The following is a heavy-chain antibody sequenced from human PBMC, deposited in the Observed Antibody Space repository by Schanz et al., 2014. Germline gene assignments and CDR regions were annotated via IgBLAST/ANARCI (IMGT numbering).Heavy chain of an antibody. J-gene: IGHJ4*02. Sequence: EVQLVQSGGGLVQPGGPLRLSCAASGFTFSSHWMHWVRQDPGKGLVWVARINSVGSNTDYADSVTGRFTISRDNAKNTVYIQMNSLRAEDTAVYYCARGGPAYYFDDWGQGTLVTVTS. CDR3: ARGGPAYYFDD. CDR1: GFTFSSHW. CDR2: INSVGSNT. V-gene: IGHV3-74*01.